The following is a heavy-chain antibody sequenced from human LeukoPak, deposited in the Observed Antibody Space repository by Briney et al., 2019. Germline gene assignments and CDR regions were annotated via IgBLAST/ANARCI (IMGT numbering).Heavy chain of an antibody. D-gene: IGHD3-22*01. J-gene: IGHJ3*02. V-gene: IGHV3-74*01. Sequence: GGSLRLSCAASGFTFSIYCMHWVRQAPGKGLVWVSRINSDGSSTSYADSVKGRFTISRDNAKNTLYLQMNGLRAEDTAVYYCARLTYYYDSSAGPRAFDIWGQGTMVTVSS. CDR3: ARLTYYYDSSAGPRAFDI. CDR1: GFTFSIYC. CDR2: INSDGSST.